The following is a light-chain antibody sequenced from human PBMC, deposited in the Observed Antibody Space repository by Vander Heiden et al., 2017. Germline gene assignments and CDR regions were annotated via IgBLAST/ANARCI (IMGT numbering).Light chain of an antibody. V-gene: IGKV1-39*01. CDR2: AAS. J-gene: IGKJ4*01. CDR1: QSISSY. Sequence: DIQMTQSPSSLSASVGDRVTITCRASQSISSYLDWYQQKPGKAPKLLIYAASSWQSGVPSRFSGSGYGTDFTLTISSRQPEDFASYYCQQNDSNPQITFGGGTTVEIK. CDR3: QQNDSNPQIT.